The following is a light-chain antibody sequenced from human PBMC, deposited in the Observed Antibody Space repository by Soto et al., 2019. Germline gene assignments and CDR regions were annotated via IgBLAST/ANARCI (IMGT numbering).Light chain of an antibody. CDR1: QSVSIN. CDR3: QQYNKWPPYT. V-gene: IGKV3-15*01. J-gene: IGKJ2*01. CDR2: GAS. Sequence: EIVMTQSPATLSVSPGERATLSCRASQSVSINLAWYQQKPGQAPRLLIYGASTRATGIPARLSGSGSGTEFTLTISSLQSEDFAVYYCQQYNKWPPYTFGQGTKLEIK.